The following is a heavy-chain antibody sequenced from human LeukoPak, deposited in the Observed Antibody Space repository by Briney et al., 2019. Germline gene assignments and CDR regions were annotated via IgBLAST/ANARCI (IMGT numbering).Heavy chain of an antibody. Sequence: GGSLRLSCAASGFTVSSNYMSWVRQAPGKGLEWVSVIYSGGSTYYADSVKGRFTISRDNSKNTLYLQMNSLRAEDTAVYYCARVGRLAAAGPFDYWGQGTLVTVSS. CDR1: GFTVSSNY. V-gene: IGHV3-53*01. D-gene: IGHD6-13*01. CDR2: IYSGGST. CDR3: ARVGRLAAAGPFDY. J-gene: IGHJ4*02.